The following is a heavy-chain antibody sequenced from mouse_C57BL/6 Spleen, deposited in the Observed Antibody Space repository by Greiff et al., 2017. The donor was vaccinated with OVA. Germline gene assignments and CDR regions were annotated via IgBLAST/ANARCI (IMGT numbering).Heavy chain of an antibody. CDR3: VRQANWDWGYFDY. CDR1: GFSFNTYA. J-gene: IGHJ2*01. CDR2: IRSKSNNYAT. V-gene: IGHV10-1*01. Sequence: EVKLVESGGGLVQPKGSLKLSCAASGFSFNTYAMNWVRQAPGKGLEWVARIRSKSNNYATYYADSVKDRFTISRDDSESMLYLQMNNLKTEDTAMYDCVRQANWDWGYFDYWGQGTTLTVSS. D-gene: IGHD4-1*01.